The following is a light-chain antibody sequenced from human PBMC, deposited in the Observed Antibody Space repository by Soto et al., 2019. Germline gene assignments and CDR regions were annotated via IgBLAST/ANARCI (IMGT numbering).Light chain of an antibody. CDR1: SSDVGASPY. CDR2: EVS. Sequence: QSVLTQPPSASGSPGQSVTISCTGTSSDVGASPYVSWYQQYPGKAPKLMIYEVSTRPSGVPDRFSGSKSGNTASLTVSGLQAEDEADYYCTSYVGSNIWVFGGGTKLTVL. CDR3: TSYVGSNIWV. V-gene: IGLV2-8*01. J-gene: IGLJ3*02.